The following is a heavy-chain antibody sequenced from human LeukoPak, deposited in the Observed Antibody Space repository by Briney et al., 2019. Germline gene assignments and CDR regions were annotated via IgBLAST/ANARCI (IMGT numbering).Heavy chain of an antibody. CDR3: ARRYYDSSGYYAEYFQH. Sequence: GASVKVSCKASGYTFTGYYMHWVRQAPGQGLEWMGWINPNSGGTNYAQKFQGRVTMTRDTSISAAYMGLSRLRSDDTAVYYCARRYYDSSGYYAEYFQHWGQGTLVTVSS. J-gene: IGHJ1*01. D-gene: IGHD3-22*01. CDR2: INPNSGGT. CDR1: GYTFTGYY. V-gene: IGHV1-2*02.